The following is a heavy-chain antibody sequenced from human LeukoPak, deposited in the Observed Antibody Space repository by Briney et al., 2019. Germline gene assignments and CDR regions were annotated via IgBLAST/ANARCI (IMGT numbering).Heavy chain of an antibody. CDR3: ARNNVDTAIDY. V-gene: IGHV4-30-2*01. CDR2: IYNSGST. J-gene: IGHJ4*02. D-gene: IGHD5-18*01. Sequence: SETLSLTCAVSGGSISSGGYSWSWIRQPPGKGLEWIGYIYNSGSTYYNPSLKSRVTISVDRSKNQFSLKLSYVTAADTAVYYCARNNVDTAIDYWGQGTLVTVSS. CDR1: GGSISSGGYS.